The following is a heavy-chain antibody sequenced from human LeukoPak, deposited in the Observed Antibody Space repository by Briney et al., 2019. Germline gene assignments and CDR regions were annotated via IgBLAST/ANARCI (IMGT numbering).Heavy chain of an antibody. D-gene: IGHD3-22*01. Sequence: GGSLRLSCAASGFTFSSYWMSWVRQAPGKGLEWVANIKQDGSEKYYVDSVKGRFTISRDNAKNSLYLQMNSLRAEDTAVYYCARRGEITMIVVVMQYYFDYWGQGTLVTVSS. CDR2: IKQDGSEK. CDR1: GFTFSSYW. V-gene: IGHV3-7*01. J-gene: IGHJ4*02. CDR3: ARRGEITMIVVVMQYYFDY.